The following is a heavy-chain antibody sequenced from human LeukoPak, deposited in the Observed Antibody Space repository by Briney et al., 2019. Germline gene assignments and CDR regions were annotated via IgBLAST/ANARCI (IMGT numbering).Heavy chain of an antibody. D-gene: IGHD6-19*01. CDR2: ISGSGGST. CDR3: ARDNAPQTYSSGWYDS. CDR1: GFTFSIYA. J-gene: IGHJ5*01. Sequence: TGGSLRLSCAASGFTFSIYAMSWVRQAPGKGLEWVSAISGSGGSTYYADSVKGRFTISRDNSKNTLYLQMNSLRAEDSAVYYCARDNAPQTYSSGWYDSWGQGALVTVSS. V-gene: IGHV3-23*01.